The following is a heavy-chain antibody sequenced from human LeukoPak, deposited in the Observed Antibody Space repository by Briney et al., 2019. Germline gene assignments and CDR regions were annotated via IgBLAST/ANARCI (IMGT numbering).Heavy chain of an antibody. V-gene: IGHV4-34*01. CDR1: GGSFSGYN. J-gene: IGHJ4*02. CDR3: ARVAVANGLDY. Sequence: SETLSLTCAVYGGSFSGYNWSWIRQPPGKGLEWIGEINHSGSTNYNPSLKSRVTISVDTSKNQFSLKLSSVTAADTAVYYCARVAVANGLDYWGQGTLVTVSS. D-gene: IGHD6-19*01. CDR2: INHSGST.